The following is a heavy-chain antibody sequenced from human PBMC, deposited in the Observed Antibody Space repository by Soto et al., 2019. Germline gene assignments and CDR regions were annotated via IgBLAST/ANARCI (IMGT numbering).Heavy chain of an antibody. CDR2: INPGSGGP. V-gene: IGHV1-2*06. Sequence: QVRLVQSGAAVKKPGASVTVSCRVSGDSFSDYHIHWMRQVPGQGFEWMGRINPGSGGPNYALKFQGRVTMTTHTSTTTVYMELSSLNSDDTAVYYGGRDFGPAGEWFGPWGQGTLVTVSS. J-gene: IGHJ5*02. CDR3: GRDFGPAGEWFGP. D-gene: IGHD3-3*01. CDR1: GDSFSDYH.